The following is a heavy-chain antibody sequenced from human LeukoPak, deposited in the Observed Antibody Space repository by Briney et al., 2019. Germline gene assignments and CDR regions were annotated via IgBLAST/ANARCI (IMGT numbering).Heavy chain of an antibody. CDR1: GFTFSSYA. D-gene: IGHD3-16*02. V-gene: IGHV3-30-3*01. CDR2: ISYDGSNK. CDR3: ARDQYYDYVWGSYRYSHGHGMDV. J-gene: IGHJ6*02. Sequence: GRSLRLSCAASGFTFSSYAMHWVRQAPGKGLEWVAVISYDGSNKYYADSVKGRFTISRDNSKNTLYLQMNSLGAEDTAVYYCARDQYYDYVWGSYRYSHGHGMDVWGQGTTVTVSS.